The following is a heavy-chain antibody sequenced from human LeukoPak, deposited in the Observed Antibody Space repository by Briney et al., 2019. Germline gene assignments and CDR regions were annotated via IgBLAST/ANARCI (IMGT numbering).Heavy chain of an antibody. CDR3: AKGRGDYYYYGMDV. CDR2: ISGSGGST. Sequence: GRSLRLSCAASGFTFSSYAMSWVRQAPGRGLEWVSAISGSGGSTYYADSVKGRFTISRDNSKNTLYLQMNSLRAEDTAVYYCAKGRGDYYYYGMDVWGQGTTVTVSS. CDR1: GFTFSSYA. J-gene: IGHJ6*02. V-gene: IGHV3-23*01. D-gene: IGHD3-10*01.